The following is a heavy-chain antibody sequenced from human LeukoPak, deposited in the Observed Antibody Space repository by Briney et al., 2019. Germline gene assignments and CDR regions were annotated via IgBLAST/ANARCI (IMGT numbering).Heavy chain of an antibody. V-gene: IGHV4-4*07. CDR1: GVSISSYY. CDR2: IYTSGST. CDR3: ARDWRYCSGGSCSYYFDY. Sequence: SETLSLTCTVSGVSISSYYWSWIRQPAGKGLEWIGRIYTSGSTNYNPSLNSQVTISVDKSKNHLSLNLSSVTVADTAVYYCARDWRYCSGGSCSYYFDYWGQGALVTVSS. D-gene: IGHD2-15*01. J-gene: IGHJ4*02.